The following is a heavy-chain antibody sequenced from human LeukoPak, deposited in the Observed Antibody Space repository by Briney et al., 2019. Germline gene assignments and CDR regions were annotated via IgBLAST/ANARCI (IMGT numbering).Heavy chain of an antibody. CDR3: AKAPSLRFLECFDY. D-gene: IGHD3-3*01. CDR1: GFSFSSYA. Sequence: GGSLRLSCAASGFSFSSYAMSWVRQAPGKGLEWVSAISGSGGSTYYADSVKGRFTISRDNSKNTLYLQMNSLRAEDTAVYYCAKAPSLRFLECFDYWGQGTLVTVSS. CDR2: ISGSGGST. V-gene: IGHV3-23*01. J-gene: IGHJ4*02.